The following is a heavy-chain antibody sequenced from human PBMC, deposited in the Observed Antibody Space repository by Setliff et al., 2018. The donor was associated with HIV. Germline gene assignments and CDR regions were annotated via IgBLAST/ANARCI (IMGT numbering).Heavy chain of an antibody. J-gene: IGHJ4*02. CDR3: VRVYRAGSWDY. V-gene: IGHV3-48*03. D-gene: IGHD6-13*01. CDR2: ISGSGSTI. CDR1: GFTFNSHE. Sequence: RLSCAASGFTFNSHEVNWVRLAPGKGLEWVSYISGSGSTIYYADSVKGRFTISRDNAKNSLYLQMNSLRAEDTAVYYCVRVYRAGSWDYWGQGTLVTVSS.